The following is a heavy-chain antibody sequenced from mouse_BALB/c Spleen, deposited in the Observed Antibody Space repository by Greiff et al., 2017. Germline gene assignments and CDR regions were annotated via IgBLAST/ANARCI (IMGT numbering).Heavy chain of an antibody. J-gene: IGHJ2*01. CDR2: INPSTGYT. CDR3: AREEAYYYGSSPFDY. Sequence: VQLQQSGAELAKPGASVKMSCKASGYTFTSYWMHWVKQRPGQGLEWIGYINPSTGYTEYNQKFKDKATLTADKSSSTAYMQLSSLTSEDSAVYYCAREEAYYYGSSPFDYWGQGTTLTVSS. D-gene: IGHD1-1*01. V-gene: IGHV1-7*01. CDR1: GYTFTSYW.